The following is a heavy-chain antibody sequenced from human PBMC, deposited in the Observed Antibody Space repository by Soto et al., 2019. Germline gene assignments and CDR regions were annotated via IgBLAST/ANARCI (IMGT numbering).Heavy chain of an antibody. Sequence: PGGSLRLSCAASGFTFSSYAMHWVRQAPGKGLEWVAVISYDGSNKYYADSVKGRFTISRDNSKNTLYLQMNSLRAEDTAVYYCARDGRGXDILTGYTYYYYYGMDVWGQGTTVTVSS. V-gene: IGHV3-30-3*01. CDR2: ISYDGSNK. D-gene: IGHD3-9*01. J-gene: IGHJ6*02. CDR3: ARDGRGXDILTGYTYYYYYGMDV. CDR1: GFTFSSYA.